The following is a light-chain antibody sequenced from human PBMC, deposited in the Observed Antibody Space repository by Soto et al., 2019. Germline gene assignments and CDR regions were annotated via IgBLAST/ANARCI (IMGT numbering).Light chain of an antibody. CDR1: SSDVGGYNY. J-gene: IGLJ1*01. Sequence: QSALTQPASVSGSPGQSITISCTGTSSDVGGYNYVSWYQQHPGKAPKLMIYEVSNRPSGVSNRFSGSKSGNTASLTISGLQAEDEADYSCSSYTSSSTPHVFGTGTKVTVL. CDR3: SSYTSSSTPHV. V-gene: IGLV2-14*01. CDR2: EVS.